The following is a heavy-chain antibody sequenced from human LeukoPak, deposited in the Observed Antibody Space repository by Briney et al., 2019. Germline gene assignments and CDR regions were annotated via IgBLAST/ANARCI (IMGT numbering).Heavy chain of an antibody. D-gene: IGHD5-12*01. J-gene: IGHJ6*04. Sequence: PGRSLRLSCAASGFTFSGYAMHWVRQAPGKGLEWVAVISYDGSNKYYADSVKGRFTISRDNSKNTLYLQMNSLKAEDTAVYYCARDRRGYSGYDSAGMDVWGKGTTVTVSS. V-gene: IGHV3-30*04. CDR3: ARDRRGYSGYDSAGMDV. CDR2: ISYDGSNK. CDR1: GFTFSGYA.